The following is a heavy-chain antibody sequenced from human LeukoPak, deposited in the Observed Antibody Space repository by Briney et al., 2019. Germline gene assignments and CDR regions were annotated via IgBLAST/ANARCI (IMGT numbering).Heavy chain of an antibody. V-gene: IGHV1-18*01. CDR2: ISAYNGNT. D-gene: IGHD6-6*01. Sequence: ASVKVSCKASGYTFTSYGISWVRQAPGQGLEWMGWISAYNGNTNYAQKLQGRVTMTTDTSTSTAYMELRSLRSDDTAVYYCARVYGSYSSSSPDYWGQGTLVTVSS. CDR3: ARVYGSYSSSSPDY. J-gene: IGHJ4*02. CDR1: GYTFTSYG.